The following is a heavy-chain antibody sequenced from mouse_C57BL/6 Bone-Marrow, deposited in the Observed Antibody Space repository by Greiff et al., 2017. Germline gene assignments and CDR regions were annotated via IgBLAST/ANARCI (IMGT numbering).Heavy chain of an antibody. J-gene: IGHJ2*01. V-gene: IGHV1-61*01. Sequence: VQLQQPGAELVRPGSSVKLSCTASGYTFTRYWMDWVKQRPGQGLEWIGNIYPSDSETNYNQKFKDKATLTVDKSSSTAYMQLSSLTSEDSAVYYCARTGTFFDYWGQGTTLTVSS. CDR1: GYTFTRYW. CDR3: ARTGTFFDY. CDR2: IYPSDSET. D-gene: IGHD3-3*01.